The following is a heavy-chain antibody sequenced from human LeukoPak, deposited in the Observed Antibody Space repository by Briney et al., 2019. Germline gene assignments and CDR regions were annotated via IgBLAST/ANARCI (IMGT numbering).Heavy chain of an antibody. J-gene: IGHJ6*02. CDR3: ARGPGSGELSQSEYYYGMDV. D-gene: IGHD3-16*02. Sequence: SETPSLTCAVYGGSFSGYYWSWIRQPPGKGPEWIGEINHSGSTNYNPSLKSRVTISVDTSKNQFSLKLSSVTAADTAVYYCARGPGSGELSQSEYYYGMDVWGQGTTVTVSS. V-gene: IGHV4-34*01. CDR2: INHSGST. CDR1: GGSFSGYY.